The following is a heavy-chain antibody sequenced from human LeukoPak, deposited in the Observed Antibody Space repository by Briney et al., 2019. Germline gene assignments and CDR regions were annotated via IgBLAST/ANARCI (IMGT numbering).Heavy chain of an antibody. CDR2: ISAYNGNT. V-gene: IGHV1-18*01. CDR3: ARRDYYYYMDV. CDR1: CYTFTSCG. J-gene: IGHJ6*03. Sequence: RASVKVSCKASCYTFTSCGMNWVQQAPGQGREGMVWISAYNGNTNYAQTLQRRVTMTTDTSTSTAYMELRSLRSDDTAVYYCARRDYYYYMDVWGKGTTVTVSS.